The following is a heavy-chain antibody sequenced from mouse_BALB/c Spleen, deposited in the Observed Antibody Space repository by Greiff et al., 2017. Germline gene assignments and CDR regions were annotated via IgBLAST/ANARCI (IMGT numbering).Heavy chain of an antibody. CDR1: GFNIKDYY. J-gene: IGHJ4*01. CDR2: IDPENGDT. CDR3: NTTPYYAMDY. Sequence: EVQLQQSGAELVRSGASVKLSCTASGFNIKDYYMHWVKQRPEQGLEWIGWIDPENGDTEYAPKFQGKATMTADTSSNTAYLQLSSLTSEDTAVYYCNTTPYYAMDYWGQGTSVTVSS. V-gene: IGHV14-4*02. D-gene: IGHD5-5*01.